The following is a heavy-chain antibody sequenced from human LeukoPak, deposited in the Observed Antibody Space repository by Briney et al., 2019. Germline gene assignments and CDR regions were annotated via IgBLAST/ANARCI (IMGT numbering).Heavy chain of an antibody. CDR2: IIPIFGTA. Sequence: ASVKVSCKASGGTFSSYAISWVRQAPGQGLEWMGGIIPIFGTAKYAQKFQGRVTITADKSTSTAYMELSSLRSEDTAVYYCARLGYCSSTSCSPEYWGQGTLVTVSS. V-gene: IGHV1-69*06. CDR1: GGTFSSYA. J-gene: IGHJ4*02. D-gene: IGHD2-2*01. CDR3: ARLGYCSSTSCSPEY.